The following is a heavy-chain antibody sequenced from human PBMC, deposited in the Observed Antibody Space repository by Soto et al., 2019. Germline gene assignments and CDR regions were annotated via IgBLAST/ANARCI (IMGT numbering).Heavy chain of an antibody. CDR2: ISSSSSYI. CDR3: ARRNECIWGSPDDAFDI. Sequence: EVQLVESGGGLVKPGGSLRLSCAASGFTFSSYSMNWVRQAPGKGLEWVSSISSSSSYIYYADSVKGRFTISRDNAKNSLYLQMISLRADDTAVYYCARRNECIWGSPDDAFDIWGQGTMVTVSS. CDR1: GFTFSSYS. D-gene: IGHD3-16*01. J-gene: IGHJ3*02. V-gene: IGHV3-21*01.